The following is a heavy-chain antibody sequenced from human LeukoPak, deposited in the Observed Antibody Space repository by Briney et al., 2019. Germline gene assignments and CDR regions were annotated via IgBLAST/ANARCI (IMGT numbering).Heavy chain of an antibody. J-gene: IGHJ4*02. Sequence: KESGPTLVNPTQTLTLTCTFSGFSLNTYGVGVGWIRQPPGKALEWLALIYWDDDERYSPSLKNRLTITKDTSKSQVVLTLTNVDPVDTATYYCAHKRMNRGYHRGFDYWGQGTLVTVSS. D-gene: IGHD2-2*01. CDR1: GFSLNTYGVG. V-gene: IGHV2-5*02. CDR3: AHKRMNRGYHRGFDY. CDR2: IYWDDDE.